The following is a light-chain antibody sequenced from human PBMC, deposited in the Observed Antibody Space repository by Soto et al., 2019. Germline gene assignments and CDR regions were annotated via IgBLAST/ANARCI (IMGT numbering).Light chain of an antibody. V-gene: IGKV3D-7*01. CDR3: QHYDIWPLT. Sequence: PVERVTLSSRASQSVSSSYLTWYQQKPGQAPRLLIYGASTRGTGIPARFSGSGSGTDFTLTISSLQPEDFAVYYCQHYDIWPLTFGGGTKVDIK. CDR1: QSVSSSY. CDR2: GAS. J-gene: IGKJ4*01.